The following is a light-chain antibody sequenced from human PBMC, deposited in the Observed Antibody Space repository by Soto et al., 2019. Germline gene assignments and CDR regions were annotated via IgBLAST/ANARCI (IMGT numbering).Light chain of an antibody. Sequence: DIVLTQSPGTLSLSPGERATLSCRSSQSVSSNSLAWYQQKPDQAPRLVIYDVSGRATGITDRFSGSGSGPDFTLTISRLEPEDFAVYYCQQYGSSPTFGQGTKVEIK. CDR3: QQYGSSPT. CDR1: QSVSSNS. CDR2: DVS. J-gene: IGKJ1*01. V-gene: IGKV3-20*01.